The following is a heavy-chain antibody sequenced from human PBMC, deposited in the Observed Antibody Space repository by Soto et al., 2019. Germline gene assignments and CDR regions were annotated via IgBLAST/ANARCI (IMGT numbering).Heavy chain of an antibody. CDR1: GFSLSTSGVG. CDR3: AHRRGADYKGCFHY. CDR2: IYWSDEK. Sequence: QITLKESGPTLVKPTQTLTLTCTFSGFSLSTSGVGVGWIRQPPGKALEWLALIYWSDEKRYSPSLSSRLTIAKDTSKTQVVLTMTNMDPVDTATDYCAHRRGADYKGCFHYWGQGTLVTVSS. V-gene: IGHV2-5*01. D-gene: IGHD4-4*01. J-gene: IGHJ4*02.